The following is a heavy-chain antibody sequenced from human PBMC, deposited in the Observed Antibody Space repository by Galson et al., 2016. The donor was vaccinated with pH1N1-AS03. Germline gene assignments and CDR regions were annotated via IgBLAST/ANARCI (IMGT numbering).Heavy chain of an antibody. CDR2: MYYTGTA. V-gene: IGHV4-39*07. Sequence: LSLTCTVSGGSIRGSSDYWGWIRQPPGKGLEWIGNMYYTGTAFYNPSLKSRVTISIDTSNNQFSLKLTSVTAADTAVYYCAVLKTGYTSGGGSIDYWGQGTVVTVS. J-gene: IGHJ4*02. CDR1: GGSIRGSSDY. CDR3: AVLKTGYTSGGGSIDY. D-gene: IGHD1-14*01.